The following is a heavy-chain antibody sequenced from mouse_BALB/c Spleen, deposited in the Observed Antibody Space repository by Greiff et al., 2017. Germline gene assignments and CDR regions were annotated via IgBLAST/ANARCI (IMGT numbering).Heavy chain of an antibody. V-gene: IGHV5-17*02. CDR3: ARWGGYRYYFDY. Sequence: EVKLMESGGGLVQPGGSRKLSCAASGFTFSSFGMHWVRQAPEKGLEWVAYISSGSSTIYYADTVKGRFTISRDNPKNTLFLQMTSLRSEDTAMYYCARWGGYRYYFDYWGQGTTLTVSS. J-gene: IGHJ2*01. D-gene: IGHD2-14*01. CDR1: GFTFSSFG. CDR2: ISSGSSTI.